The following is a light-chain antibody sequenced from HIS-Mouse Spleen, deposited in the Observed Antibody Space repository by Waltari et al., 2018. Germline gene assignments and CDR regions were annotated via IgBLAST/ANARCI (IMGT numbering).Light chain of an antibody. J-gene: IGLJ2*01. V-gene: IGLV3-10*01. CDR2: EDS. CDR3: YSTDSSGNHRV. CDR1: ALPKKY. Sequence: SYELTQPPSVSVSPGQTARITCSGDALPKKYAYWYQQKSGQAPVLAINEDSKRPAGIPGGFSCSSSGTMATLTISGAQVEDEADYYCYSTDSSGNHRVFGGGTKLTVL.